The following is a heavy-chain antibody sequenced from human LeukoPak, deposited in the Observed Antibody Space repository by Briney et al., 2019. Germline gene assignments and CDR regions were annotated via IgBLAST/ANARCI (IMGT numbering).Heavy chain of an antibody. CDR3: ARMKIAYCGGDCYSNWFDP. CDR1: GGSISSGGYS. Sequence: PSETLSLTCTVSGGSISSGGYSWSWIRQPPGKGLEWIGYIYYSGSTNYNPSLKSRVTISVDTSKNQFSLKLSSVTAADTAVYYCARMKIAYCGGDCYSNWFDPWGQGTLVTVSS. V-gene: IGHV4-61*08. D-gene: IGHD2-21*02. CDR2: IYYSGST. J-gene: IGHJ5*02.